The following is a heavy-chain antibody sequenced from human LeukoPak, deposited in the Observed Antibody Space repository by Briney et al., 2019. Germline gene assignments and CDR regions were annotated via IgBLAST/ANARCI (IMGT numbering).Heavy chain of an antibody. V-gene: IGHV3-23*01. J-gene: IGHJ4*02. D-gene: IGHD3-22*01. CDR2: ISGNAGST. CDR1: GFTFSSYA. CDR3: AKTYYYDCSGYYYVFDY. Sequence: GGSLRLSCAASGFTFSSYAMSWVRQAPGKGLEWVSAISGNAGSTYYADSVKGRVTISRDNSKNMLYLRMKSLRAEDTAIYYCAKTYYYDCSGYYYVFDYWGQGTLVTVCS.